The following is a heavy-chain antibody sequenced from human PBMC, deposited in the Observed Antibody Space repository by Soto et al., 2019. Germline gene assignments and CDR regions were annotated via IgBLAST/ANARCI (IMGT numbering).Heavy chain of an antibody. J-gene: IGHJ4*02. CDR1: GGTFNSFG. V-gene: IGHV1-69*01. CDR2: IIPAFGTT. CDR3: SIEVWGRGGHYLDS. D-gene: IGHD7-27*01. Sequence: QVHVVQSGAEVKKPGSSVKVTCKSFGGTFNSFGINWVRQAPGQGLEYMGGIIPAFGTTNFAKKFRDRVTLVADASTSTSYMELSSLTSDDTATYYCSIEVWGRGGHYLDSWGQGTLVTVSS.